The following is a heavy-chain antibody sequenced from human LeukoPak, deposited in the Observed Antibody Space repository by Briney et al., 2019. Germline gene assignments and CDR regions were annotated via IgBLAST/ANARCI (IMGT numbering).Heavy chain of an antibody. Sequence: ASVKVSCKASGYTFTSYGISWVRQAPGQGLEWMGWISAYNGNTNYAQKLQGRVTMTTDTSTSTAYMGLRSLRSDDTAVYYCAALRPLAGWFDPWGQGTLVTVSS. V-gene: IGHV1-18*01. CDR2: ISAYNGNT. CDR1: GYTFTSYG. CDR3: AALRPLAGWFDP. J-gene: IGHJ5*02.